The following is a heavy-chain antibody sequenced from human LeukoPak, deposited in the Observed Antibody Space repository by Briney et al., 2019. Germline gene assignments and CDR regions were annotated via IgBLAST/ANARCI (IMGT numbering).Heavy chain of an antibody. D-gene: IGHD6-13*01. J-gene: IGHJ6*03. CDR3: AREIEGPPLSSSWPKVGARYYYMDV. V-gene: IGHV4-4*07. CDR1: GGSIGSYY. CDR2: IYTSGST. Sequence: PSETLSLTCTVSGGSIGSYYWSWIRQPAGKGLEWIGRIYTSGSTNYNPSLKSRVTMSVDTSKNQFSLKPSSVTAADTAVYYCAREIEGPPLSSSWPKVGARYYYMDVWGKGTTVTVSS.